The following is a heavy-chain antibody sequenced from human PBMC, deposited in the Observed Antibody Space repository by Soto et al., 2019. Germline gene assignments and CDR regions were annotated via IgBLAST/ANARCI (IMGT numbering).Heavy chain of an antibody. CDR1: GASMRNYY. CDR2: IFGSGET. V-gene: IGHV4-4*07. CDR3: VREGDYSDNNGYPLCDY. J-gene: IGHJ4*02. D-gene: IGHD3-22*01. Sequence: QVQLQESGPGLLKPSETLSLTCTVSGASMRNYYWSWIRQPAGKGLEWIGRIFGSGETYYNPSLKSRIILSVDLSKSQFSLELTSVTAADTAVYFCVREGDYSDNNGYPLCDYWGQGTLVTVSP.